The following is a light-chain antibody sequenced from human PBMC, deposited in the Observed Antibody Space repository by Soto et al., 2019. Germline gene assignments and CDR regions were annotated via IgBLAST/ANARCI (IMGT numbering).Light chain of an antibody. J-gene: IGKJ1*01. Sequence: EIVMTQSPATLSVSPGERATLSCRASQTVSSNLAWYQQIPGQAPRLLIYGASTRATGIPARFSGSGSGTEFTLTISSLQSEDFAVYYCHQYNNWPLTFGQGTKVEVK. V-gene: IGKV3-15*01. CDR1: QTVSSN. CDR3: HQYNNWPLT. CDR2: GAS.